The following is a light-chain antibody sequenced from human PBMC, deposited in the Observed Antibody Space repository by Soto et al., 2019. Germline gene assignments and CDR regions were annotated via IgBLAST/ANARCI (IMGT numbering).Light chain of an antibody. Sequence: DIVMTQSPATLSVSPGERATLSCRASQSVNSNYLAWYQQKPGQAPRLLIYGASTRATGIPARFSGSGSGTEFTLTISSLQPEDFAVYYCHQRSNWPPNFGGGTKVDIK. CDR1: QSVNSN. CDR2: GAS. CDR3: HQRSNWPPN. J-gene: IGKJ4*01. V-gene: IGKV3-15*01.